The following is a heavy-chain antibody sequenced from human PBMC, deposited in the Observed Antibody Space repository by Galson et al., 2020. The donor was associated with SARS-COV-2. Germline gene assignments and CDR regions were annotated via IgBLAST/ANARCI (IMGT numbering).Heavy chain of an antibody. D-gene: IGHD3-10*01. J-gene: IGHJ4*02. V-gene: IGHV4-31*03. Sequence: ASETLSLTCTVSGGSFSITGYYWNWIRQHPEKGLEWIGYISYSGSTYYTPSLKSRVTISLDTSTNQFSLRLRSVTAADTAVYYCAAGLYGSGSSLDYWGQGTLVTVSS. CDR1: GGSFSITGYY. CDR2: ISYSGST. CDR3: AAGLYGSGSSLDY.